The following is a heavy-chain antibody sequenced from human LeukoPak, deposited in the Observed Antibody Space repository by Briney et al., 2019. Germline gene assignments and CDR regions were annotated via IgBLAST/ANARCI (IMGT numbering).Heavy chain of an antibody. Sequence: GASVKASCKASGYTFTSYAMNWVRQAPGQGLEWMGWINTNTGNPTYAQGFTGRFVFSLDTSVSTAYLQISSLKAEDTAVYYCAREVRYGSGSYYQYYYYYYMDVWGKGTTVTISS. CDR2: INTNTGNP. CDR1: GYTFTSYA. CDR3: AREVRYGSGSYYQYYYYYYMDV. D-gene: IGHD3-10*01. V-gene: IGHV7-4-1*02. J-gene: IGHJ6*03.